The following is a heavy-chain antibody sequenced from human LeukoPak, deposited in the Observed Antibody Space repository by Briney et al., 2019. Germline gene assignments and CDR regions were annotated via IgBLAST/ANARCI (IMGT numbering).Heavy chain of an antibody. J-gene: IGHJ5*02. D-gene: IGHD6-6*01. Sequence: ASLSVSCQAYDFTVKSYGISWGRQESMHPHQGMGWISAYNGNTNYAQKLQGRVTMTTDTSTSTAYMELRSLRSDDTAVYYCARVGGQLLDWFDPWGQGTLVTVSS. V-gene: IGHV1-18*01. CDR2: ISAYNGNT. CDR3: ARVGGQLLDWFDP. CDR1: DFTVKSYG.